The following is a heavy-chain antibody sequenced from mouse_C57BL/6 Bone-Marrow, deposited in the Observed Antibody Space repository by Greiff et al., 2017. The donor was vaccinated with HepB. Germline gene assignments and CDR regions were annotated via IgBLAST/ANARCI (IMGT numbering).Heavy chain of an antibody. CDR3: ARNEYGGYYQAWFAY. Sequence: VQLQQPGAELVMPGASVKLSCKASGYTFTSYWMHWVKQRPGQGLEWIGEIDPSDSYTNYNQKFKGKSTLTVDKSTSTAYMQLSSLTSEDSAVYYCARNEYGGYYQAWFAYWVQGTLVTVSA. V-gene: IGHV1-69*01. CDR1: GYTFTSYW. CDR2: IDPSDSYT. D-gene: IGHD2-3*01. J-gene: IGHJ3*01.